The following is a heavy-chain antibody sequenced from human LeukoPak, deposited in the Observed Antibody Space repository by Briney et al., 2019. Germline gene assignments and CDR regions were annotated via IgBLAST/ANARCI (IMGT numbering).Heavy chain of an antibody. D-gene: IGHD3-10*01. CDR3: ARAGWFGELFEQN. V-gene: IGHV4-30-2*01. Sequence: SETLSLTCTVSGGSISSGGYYWSWIRQPPGKGLEWIGNIYHSGSTYYNPSLKSRVTISVDRSKNQFSLKLSSVTAADTAVYYCARAGWFGELFEQNWGQGTLVTVSS. J-gene: IGHJ4*02. CDR1: GGSISSGGYY. CDR2: IYHSGST.